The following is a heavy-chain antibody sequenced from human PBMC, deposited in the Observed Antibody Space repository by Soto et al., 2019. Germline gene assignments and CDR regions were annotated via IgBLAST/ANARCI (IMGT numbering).Heavy chain of an antibody. CDR3: ARDASVGTGWFDP. V-gene: IGHV4-38-2*02. Sequence: PSETLSLTCTVSGYSISNNYYWGWIRQPPGKGLEWIGVTYYGGTTYYNPSLKSRVTISLDTSKNQFSLKLTSVTAADTAVYYCARDASVGTGWFDPWGQGTLVTVS. CDR2: TYYGGTT. J-gene: IGHJ5*02. CDR1: GYSISNNYY. D-gene: IGHD1-1*01.